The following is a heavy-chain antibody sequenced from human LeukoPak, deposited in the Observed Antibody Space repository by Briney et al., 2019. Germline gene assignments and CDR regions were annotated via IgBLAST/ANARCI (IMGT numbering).Heavy chain of an antibody. D-gene: IGHD6-13*01. CDR1: GFTFSSHW. Sequence: PGGSLRLSCAASGFTFSSHWMHWVRQAPGKGLVWVSRINSDGSSTNYADSVEGRFTISRDNAKNTLYLQMNSLRAEDTAVYYCARGWYGDYVDYWGQGTLVTVSS. V-gene: IGHV3-74*01. J-gene: IGHJ4*02. CDR3: ARGWYGDYVDY. CDR2: INSDGSST.